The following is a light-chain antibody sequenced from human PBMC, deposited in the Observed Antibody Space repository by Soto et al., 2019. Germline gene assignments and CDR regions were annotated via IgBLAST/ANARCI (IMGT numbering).Light chain of an antibody. J-gene: IGKJ1*01. CDR2: GVS. CDR3: QHYADSSWT. V-gene: IGKV3-20*01. Sequence: EIVLTQSPGTLSVSPGERATLSCRASQSVSSNYLVWFQQKRGQAPRLLIYGVSNRASGVPGRFRGSGSGTDFTLTITYLEPEDFAMYYCQHYADSSWTFGQGTKVEMK. CDR1: QSVSSNY.